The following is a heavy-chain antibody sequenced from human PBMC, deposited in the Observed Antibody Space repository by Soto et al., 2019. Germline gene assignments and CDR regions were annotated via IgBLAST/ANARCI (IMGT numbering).Heavy chain of an antibody. CDR3: ARGRYGDY. V-gene: IGHV1-18*01. D-gene: IGHD4-17*01. CDR1: GYIFTSYG. J-gene: IGHJ4*02. Sequence: QAHLVQSGPEVKKPGASVKVSCKGSGYIFTSYGIAWVRQAPGQGLEWMGWISAHNGKTEYAQKFQGRVTVTRDTSTSTAYRERRSLRSDDTALYYCARGRYGDYWGQGALVTVSS. CDR2: ISAHNGKT.